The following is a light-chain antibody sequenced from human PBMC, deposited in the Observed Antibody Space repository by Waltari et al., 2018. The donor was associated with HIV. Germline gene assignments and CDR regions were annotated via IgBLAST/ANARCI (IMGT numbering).Light chain of an antibody. J-gene: IGKJ2*01. CDR3: QQYYTYLST. CDR2: RAS. Sequence: DIQMTQSPSTLSASVGDRVTITCRASQTISSWLAWYQQKPGNAPKLLLYRASTLESGVPSRFSGSGSGTQFSLTISSLQPDDSATYYCQQYYTYLSTFGPGTKLEIK. CDR1: QTISSW. V-gene: IGKV1-5*03.